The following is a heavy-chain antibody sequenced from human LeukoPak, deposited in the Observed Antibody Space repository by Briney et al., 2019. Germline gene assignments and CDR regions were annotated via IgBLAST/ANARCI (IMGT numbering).Heavy chain of an antibody. CDR3: ASGGSCSSTNYYYYCYMDV. CDR1: GYTFTSYG. CDR2: ISGYNGKA. D-gene: IGHD2-2*01. Sequence: ASVKVSCKSSGYTFTSYGINWVRQAPGQGLEWMGWISGYNGKAEYAERFRGRVTLTTDTSTSTAYMELRSLRPDDTAVYFCASGGSCSSTNYYYYCYMDVWGKGTTVTVSS. J-gene: IGHJ6*03. V-gene: IGHV1-18*01.